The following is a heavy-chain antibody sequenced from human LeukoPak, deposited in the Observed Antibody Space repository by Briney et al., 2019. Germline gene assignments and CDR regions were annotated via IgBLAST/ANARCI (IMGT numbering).Heavy chain of an antibody. CDR2: INPNSGGT. CDR1: GYTFTGYY. Sequence: ASVKVSCKASGYTFTGYYMHWVRQAPGQGLEWMGWINPNSGGTNYAQKFQGRVTMTRDTSISTAYMELSRLRSDDTAVYYCANLGDYGSGAPHPPAFDIWGQGTMVTVSS. V-gene: IGHV1-2*02. CDR3: ANLGDYGSGAPHPPAFDI. J-gene: IGHJ3*02. D-gene: IGHD3-10*01.